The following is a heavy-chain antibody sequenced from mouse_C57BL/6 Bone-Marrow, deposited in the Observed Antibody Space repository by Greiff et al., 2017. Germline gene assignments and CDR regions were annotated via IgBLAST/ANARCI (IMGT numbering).Heavy chain of an antibody. V-gene: IGHV5-6*01. D-gene: IGHD1-1*02. CDR1: GFTFSSYG. CDR3: ARHTSPTNSGGSPDY. J-gene: IGHJ2*01. Sequence: EVNLVESGGDLVKPGGSLKLSCAASGFTFSSYGMYWVRQTPDKRLEWVATISSGGSYAYYPDCVKGRFTISRDNAKNTLYMQMSSLKYEDTAMYYCARHTSPTNSGGSPDYWGKGTTLTVSS. CDR2: ISSGGSYA.